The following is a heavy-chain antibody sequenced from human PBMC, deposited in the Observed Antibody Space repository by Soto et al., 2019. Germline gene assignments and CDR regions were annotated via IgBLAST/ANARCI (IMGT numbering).Heavy chain of an antibody. J-gene: IGHJ4*02. CDR3: ARASRSCSGGDCGPGASGFDS. Sequence: QVQLEQSGAEVKKPGASVKVSCKASGYTFTTYGITWVRQAPGQGLEWVGWISTYNGTTTYAHNLQGRLTMTTDTLSRTGYMELGTLRSDDTAVYYCARASRSCSGGDCGPGASGFDSWGQGTLVIVSS. CDR1: GYTFTTYG. CDR2: ISTYNGTT. V-gene: IGHV1-18*01. D-gene: IGHD2-21*02.